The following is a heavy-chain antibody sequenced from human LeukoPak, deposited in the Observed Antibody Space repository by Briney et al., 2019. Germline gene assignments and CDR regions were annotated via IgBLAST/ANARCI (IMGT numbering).Heavy chain of an antibody. Sequence: GGSLRLSCAASGFTFDDYVMHWVRQAPGKGLEWVSIISGDGGRTYYADSMKGRFTISRDNSKNSLYLQMNSLRTEDTALYYCAKHLLSGGMDVWGQGTTVTVSS. CDR3: AKHLLSGGMDV. D-gene: IGHD3-10*01. CDR1: GFTFDDYV. V-gene: IGHV3-43*02. CDR2: ISGDGGRT. J-gene: IGHJ6*02.